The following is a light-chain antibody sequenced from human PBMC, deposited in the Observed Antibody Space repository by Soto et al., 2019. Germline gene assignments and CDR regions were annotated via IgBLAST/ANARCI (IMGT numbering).Light chain of an antibody. CDR3: LQDDSMTLT. Sequence: AIPLTQEPFCLYRSLPNIVTITCRASQGIRNDLSWYQQKPGKAPKLLMYATSRLQSGVPSRFSGSGSGTDFTLTIRSLQPEDFATYYCLQDDSMTLTFGGGTNVDIK. CDR1: QGIRND. V-gene: IGKV1-6*01. CDR2: ATS. J-gene: IGKJ4*01.